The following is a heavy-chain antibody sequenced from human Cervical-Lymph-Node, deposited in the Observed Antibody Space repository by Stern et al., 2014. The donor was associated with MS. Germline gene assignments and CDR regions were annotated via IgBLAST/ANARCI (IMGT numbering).Heavy chain of an antibody. CDR1: GGSFTGYY. Sequence: QVQMQESGPGLVRPSETLSLTCTVSGGSFTGYYWSWIRQPPGKGLGWIGYIYSNGNTNYIPSLKSRITISVDTSKSHFSLNLTSVTAADTAVYYCARGGRMASMFYWGQGMLVTVSS. D-gene: IGHD5-24*01. V-gene: IGHV4-59*01. CDR2: IYSNGNT. CDR3: ARGGRMASMFY. J-gene: IGHJ4*02.